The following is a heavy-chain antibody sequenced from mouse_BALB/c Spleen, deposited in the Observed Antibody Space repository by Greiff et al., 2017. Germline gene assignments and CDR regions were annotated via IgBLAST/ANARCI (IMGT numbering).Heavy chain of an antibody. Sequence: LQQPGSELVRPGASVKLSCKASGYTFTSYWMHWVKQRPGQGLEWIGNIYPGSGSTNYDEKFKSKATLTVDTYSSTAYMQLSSLTSEDSAVYYCTGGERYFDVWGAGTTVTVSS. CDR1: GYTFTSYW. J-gene: IGHJ1*01. CDR3: TGGERYFDV. V-gene: IGHV1S22*01. CDR2: IYPGSGST.